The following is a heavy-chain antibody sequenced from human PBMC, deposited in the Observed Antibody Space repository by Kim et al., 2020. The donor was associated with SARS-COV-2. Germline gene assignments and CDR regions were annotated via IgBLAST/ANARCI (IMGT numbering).Heavy chain of an antibody. CDR1: GYTFTSSH. Sequence: ASVKVSCKASGYTFTSSHIQWVRQAPGQGLEWMGIINPSGGSTIYAQKLQGRVTMTRDTSTGTAYMELSSLRSEDTALYYCARGTWCGGGWGDGSWLYYW. CDR2: INPSGGST. J-gene: IGHJ4*01. V-gene: IGHV1-46*03. CDR3: ARGTWCGGGWGDGSWLYY. D-gene: IGHD6-19*01.